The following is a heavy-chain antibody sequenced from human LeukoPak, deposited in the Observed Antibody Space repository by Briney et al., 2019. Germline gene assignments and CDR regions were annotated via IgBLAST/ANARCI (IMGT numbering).Heavy chain of an antibody. CDR3: ARVGPYSSSWYDNFDY. CDR1: GYTFTSYG. D-gene: IGHD6-13*01. J-gene: IGHJ4*02. V-gene: IGHV1-18*01. CDR2: ISAYNGNT. Sequence: ASVKVSCKASGYTFTSYGISWVRQAPGQGLEWMGWISAYNGNTNYAQKLQGRVTVTTDTSTSTAYMELRSLRSDDTAVYYCARVGPYSSSWYDNFDYWGQGTLVTVSS.